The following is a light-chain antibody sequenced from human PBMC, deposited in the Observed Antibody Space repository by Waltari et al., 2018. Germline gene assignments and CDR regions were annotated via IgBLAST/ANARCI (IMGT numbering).Light chain of an antibody. CDR1: QSISSNY. CDR3: QQYGPSPPFT. J-gene: IGKJ4*01. CDR2: GAS. Sequence: EILLTQSPGTLSLSPGERATLSCRASQSISSNYLAWYQQKVGQPPSLLVFGASTRATCIPDRFSGSGSGTAFTLTISSLDPEDYAVYYCQQYGPSPPFTFGGGTKVEI. V-gene: IGKV3-20*01.